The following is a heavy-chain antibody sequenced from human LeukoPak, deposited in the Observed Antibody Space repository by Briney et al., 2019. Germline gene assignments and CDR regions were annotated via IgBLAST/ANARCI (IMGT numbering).Heavy chain of an antibody. Sequence: SVKVSCKASGGTFSSYTISWVRQAPGQGLEWMGGIIPIFGTTNYAQKFQGRVTITADESTSTAYMELSSLRSEDTAVYYCAREGLYYYDSSGYQKFDYWGQGTLVTVSS. D-gene: IGHD3-22*01. CDR1: GGTFSSYT. V-gene: IGHV1-69*13. CDR3: AREGLYYYDSSGYQKFDY. J-gene: IGHJ4*02. CDR2: IIPIFGTT.